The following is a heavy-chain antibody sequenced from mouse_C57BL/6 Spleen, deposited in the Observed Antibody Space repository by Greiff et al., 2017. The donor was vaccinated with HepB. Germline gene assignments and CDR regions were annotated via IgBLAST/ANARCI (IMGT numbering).Heavy chain of an antibody. J-gene: IGHJ1*03. CDR1: GYNFTSYW. D-gene: IGHD1-1*01. V-gene: IGHV1-53*01. CDR3: ASSYGEVVDWYFAV. Sequence: QVQLQQPGTELVKPGASVKLSCKASGYNFTSYWMHWVKQRPGQGLEWIGKINPSNGGTNYNQKFKSKATLTVDKSSSTAYMQLSSLTSEDSAVSYCASSYGEVVDWYFAVWGTGTTVTVSS. CDR2: INPSNGGT.